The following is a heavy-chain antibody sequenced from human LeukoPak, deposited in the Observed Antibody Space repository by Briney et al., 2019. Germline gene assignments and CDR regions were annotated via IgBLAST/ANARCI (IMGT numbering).Heavy chain of an antibody. D-gene: IGHD6-19*01. CDR3: ARAQSSGWSGGFDP. Sequence: ASVKVSCKASGYTFTGYYMHWVRQAPGQGLEWMGWINPNSGGTNYAQKFQGRVTITADKSTSTAYMELSSLRSEDTAVYYCARAQSSGWSGGFDPWGQGTLVTVSS. V-gene: IGHV1-2*02. CDR2: INPNSGGT. J-gene: IGHJ5*02. CDR1: GYTFTGYY.